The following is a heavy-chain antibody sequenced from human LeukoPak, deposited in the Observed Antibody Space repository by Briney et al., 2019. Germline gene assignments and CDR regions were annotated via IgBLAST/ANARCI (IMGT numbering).Heavy chain of an antibody. CDR3: ARAPRVPREIPLYYYSYMDV. CDR2: IYYSGST. J-gene: IGHJ6*03. Sequence: NPSETLSLTCTVSGGSISSYYWSWIRQPPGKGLEWIGYIYYSGSTNYNPSLKSRVTISVDTSKNQFSLKLSSVTAADTAVYYCARAPRVPREIPLYYYSYMDVWGKGTTVTISS. V-gene: IGHV4-59*01. D-gene: IGHD1-26*01. CDR1: GGSISSYY.